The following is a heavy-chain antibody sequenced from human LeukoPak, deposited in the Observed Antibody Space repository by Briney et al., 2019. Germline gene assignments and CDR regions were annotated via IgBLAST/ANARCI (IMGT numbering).Heavy chain of an antibody. Sequence: ASVKVSCKASGYTFTSYGISWVRQAPGQGLEWMGWISAYNGNTNYAQKLQGRVTVTTDTSTSTAYMELRSLRSDDTAVYYCARGDPSYYYDSSGYYLDPPDYWGQGTLVTVSS. D-gene: IGHD3-22*01. CDR3: ARGDPSYYYDSSGYYLDPPDY. CDR1: GYTFTSYG. V-gene: IGHV1-18*01. J-gene: IGHJ4*02. CDR2: ISAYNGNT.